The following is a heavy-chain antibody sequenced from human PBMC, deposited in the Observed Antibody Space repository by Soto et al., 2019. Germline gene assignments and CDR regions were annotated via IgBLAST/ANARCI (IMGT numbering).Heavy chain of an antibody. V-gene: IGHV1-18*01. CDR2: ISAYNGNT. D-gene: IGHD3-22*01. CDR1: GYTFTSYA. CDR3: AKHITMIVVGALDY. J-gene: IGHJ4*02. Sequence: ASVKVSCKASGYTFTSYAMHWVRQAPGQGLEWMGWISAYNGNTNYAQKLQGRVTMTTDTSTSTAYMELRSLRSDDTAVYYCAKHITMIVVGALDYWGQGTQVTVSS.